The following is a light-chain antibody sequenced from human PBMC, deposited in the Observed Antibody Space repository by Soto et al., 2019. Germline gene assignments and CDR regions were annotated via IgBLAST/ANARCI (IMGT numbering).Light chain of an antibody. J-gene: IGKJ1*01. CDR2: GAL. CDR3: EQYGSSPS. V-gene: IGKV3-20*01. CDR1: QSVSNNF. Sequence: EIVLTQSPGTLSLSPGERATLSCRASQSVSNNFLAWYQQRPGQAPRLLIYGALNRATGIPDRFSGSGSGTDFTLTISRLEPEDFAVYYCEQYGSSPSFGQGTKVEIK.